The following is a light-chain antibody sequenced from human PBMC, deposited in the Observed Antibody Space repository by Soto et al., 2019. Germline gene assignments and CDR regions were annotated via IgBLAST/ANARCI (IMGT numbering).Light chain of an antibody. J-gene: IGKJ4*01. CDR2: AAS. CDR1: QGIRHY. Sequence: DIQLTQSPSFLSASVGARVTITCRASQGIRHYLAWYQQKPGKAPKLLLYAASTLQSGVPSRFSGSGSGTDFTLTISCLQSEDFATYYCQQYYSYPPTFGGGTKVDIK. CDR3: QQYYSYPPT. V-gene: IGKV1-9*01.